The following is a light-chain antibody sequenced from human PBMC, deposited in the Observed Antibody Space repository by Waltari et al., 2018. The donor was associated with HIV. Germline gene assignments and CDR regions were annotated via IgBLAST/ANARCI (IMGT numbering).Light chain of an antibody. CDR3: QQYHQWPFT. V-gene: IGKV3-15*01. Sequence: EIVMTQSPATLSVSPGERVTLSCRASHNVNSYLGWFQQKPGQAPRLLIYDASSRATDTPVRFSASGSGTVFSLTISSLRSEDFAVYYCQQYHQWPFTFGRGTRLEIK. CDR1: HNVNSY. J-gene: IGKJ5*01. CDR2: DAS.